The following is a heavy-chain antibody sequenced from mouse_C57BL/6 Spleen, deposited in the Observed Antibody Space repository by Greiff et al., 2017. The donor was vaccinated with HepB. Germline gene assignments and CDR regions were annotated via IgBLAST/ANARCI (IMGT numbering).Heavy chain of an antibody. CDR3: TTDYYGSKYYFDY. J-gene: IGHJ2*01. CDR1: GFNIKDYY. V-gene: IGHV14-1*01. Sequence: EVKLQVSGAELVRPGASVKLSCTASGFNIKDYYMHWVKQRPEQGLEWIGRIDPEDGDTEYAPKFQGKATMTADTSSNTAYLQLSSLTSEDTAVYYCTTDYYGSKYYFDYWGQGTTLTVSS. CDR2: IDPEDGDT. D-gene: IGHD1-1*01.